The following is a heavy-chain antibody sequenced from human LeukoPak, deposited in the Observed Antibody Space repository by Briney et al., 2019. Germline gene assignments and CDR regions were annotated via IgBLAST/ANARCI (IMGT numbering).Heavy chain of an antibody. D-gene: IGHD2-2*01. V-gene: IGHV3-23*01. Sequence: GGSLRLSCAASGFTFSSYAMSWVRQAPGKGLEWVSAISGSGGSTYYADSVKGRFTISRGNSKNTLYLQMNSLRAEDTAVYYCAKDTVPAAMYYYYYMDVWGKGTTVTVSS. CDR1: GFTFSSYA. CDR2: ISGSGGST. CDR3: AKDTVPAAMYYYYYMDV. J-gene: IGHJ6*03.